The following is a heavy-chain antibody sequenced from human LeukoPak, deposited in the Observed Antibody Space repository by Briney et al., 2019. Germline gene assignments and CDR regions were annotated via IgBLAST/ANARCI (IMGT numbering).Heavy chain of an antibody. V-gene: IGHV4-59*01. CDR3: ARQQWLDY. D-gene: IGHD6-19*01. CDR2: IYDRRST. J-gene: IGHJ4*02. Sequence: PSETLSLTCTVSGGSIRSYYWSWIRQPPGKGLEWIGNIYDRRSTSYNPSLKSRATISVDMSKSQFSLKLSSVTAADTAVYYCARQQWLDYWGQGTLVTVSS. CDR1: GGSIRSYY.